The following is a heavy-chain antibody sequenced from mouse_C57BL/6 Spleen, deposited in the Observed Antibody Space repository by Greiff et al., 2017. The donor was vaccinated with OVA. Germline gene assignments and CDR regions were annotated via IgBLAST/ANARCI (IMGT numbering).Heavy chain of an antibody. J-gene: IGHJ4*01. CDR2: IRSKSNNYAT. CDR3: VRQGLLRDYAMDY. V-gene: IGHV10-1*01. D-gene: IGHD1-1*01. Sequence: EVKVVESGGGLVQPKGSLKLSCAASGFSFNTYAMNWVRQAPGKGLEWVARIRSKSNNYATYYADSVKDRFTISRDDSESMLYLQMNNLKTEDTAMYYCVRQGLLRDYAMDYWGQGTSVTVSS. CDR1: GFSFNTYA.